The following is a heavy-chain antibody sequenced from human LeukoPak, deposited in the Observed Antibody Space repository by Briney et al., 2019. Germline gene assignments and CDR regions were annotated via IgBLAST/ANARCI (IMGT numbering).Heavy chain of an antibody. CDR2: ISSSGTTI. D-gene: IGHD2-2*02. CDR1: RFTFSSYE. V-gene: IGHV3-48*03. Sequence: PGGSLRLSCAASRFTFSSYEMNWVRQAPGKGLDWVSYISSSGTTIYYADSVKGRFTISRDNAKNSLYLQMNSLRAEDTAVYYCARGGIPPDYWGQGTLVTVSS. J-gene: IGHJ4*02. CDR3: ARGGIPPDY.